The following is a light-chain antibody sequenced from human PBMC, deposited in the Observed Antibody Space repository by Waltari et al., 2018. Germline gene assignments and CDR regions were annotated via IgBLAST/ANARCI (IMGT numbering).Light chain of an antibody. CDR1: QGVSSGS. CDR2: ATS. Sequence: EIVLTQSPGTLSLSPGERATLSCRASQGVSSGSLAWYQQKPGQAPRLLIYATSTRATGIPDRFSGSGSGTDFTLTISRLEPEEFAVYYCQQYGSSPVYTFGQGTKLEIK. J-gene: IGKJ2*01. CDR3: QQYGSSPVYT. V-gene: IGKV3-20*01.